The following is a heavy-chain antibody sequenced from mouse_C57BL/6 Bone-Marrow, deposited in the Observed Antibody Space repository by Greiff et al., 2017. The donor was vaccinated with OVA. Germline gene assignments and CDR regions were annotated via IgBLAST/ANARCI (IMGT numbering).Heavy chain of an antibody. V-gene: IGHV14-4*01. J-gene: IGHJ2*01. D-gene: IGHD2-4*01. Sequence: VHVKQSGAELVRPGASVKLSCTASGFNIKDDYMHWVKQRPEQGLEWIGWIDPENGDTEYASKFQGKATITADTSSNTAYLQLSSLTSEDTAVYYCTTPFYYDYDGYWGQGTTLTVSS. CDR2: IDPENGDT. CDR1: GFNIKDDY. CDR3: TTPFYYDYDGY.